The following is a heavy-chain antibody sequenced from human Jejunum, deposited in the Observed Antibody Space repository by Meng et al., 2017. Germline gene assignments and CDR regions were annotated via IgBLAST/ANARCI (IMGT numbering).Heavy chain of an antibody. CDR3: ATNTYDSTNYWAY. Sequence: QLGGEMREPGAAVEVPRKASGYSFTGYFSPWVRRAPGQGFEWLGRINPNSGATDYAQNFHGRVTMTRDTSITTAFMELSSLTSDDTAVYYCATNTYDSTNYWAYWGQGTLVTVSS. CDR2: INPNSGAT. CDR1: GYSFTGYF. J-gene: IGHJ1*01. D-gene: IGHD2-8*01. V-gene: IGHV1-2*06.